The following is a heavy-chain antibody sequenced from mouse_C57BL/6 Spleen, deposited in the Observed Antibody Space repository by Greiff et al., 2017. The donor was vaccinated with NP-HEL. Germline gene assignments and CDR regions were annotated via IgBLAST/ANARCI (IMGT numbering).Heavy chain of an antibody. V-gene: IGHV5-12*01. D-gene: IGHD2-2*01. CDR1: GFTFSDYY. CDR2: ISNGGGST. J-gene: IGHJ1*03. Sequence: EVKLVESGGGLVQPGGSLKLSCAASGFTFSDYYMYWVRQTPEKRLEWVAYISNGGGSTYYPDTVKGRFTISRDNAKNTLYLQMSRLKSEDTAMYYCARGRLGYFDVWGTGTTVTVSS. CDR3: ARGRLGYFDV.